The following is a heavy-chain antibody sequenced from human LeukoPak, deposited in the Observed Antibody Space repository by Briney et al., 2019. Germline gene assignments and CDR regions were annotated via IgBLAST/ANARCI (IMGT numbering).Heavy chain of an antibody. CDR3: ARDPLDYYDSSGPTSFDY. CDR2: IIPIFGTA. J-gene: IGHJ4*02. Sequence: SVNVSCKASGGTFSSYAISWVRQAPGQGLEWMGGIIPIFGTANYAQKFQGRVTITADESTSTAYMELSSLRSEDTAVYYCARDPLDYYDSSGPTSFDYWGQGTLVTVSS. V-gene: IGHV1-69*01. CDR1: GGTFSSYA. D-gene: IGHD3-22*01.